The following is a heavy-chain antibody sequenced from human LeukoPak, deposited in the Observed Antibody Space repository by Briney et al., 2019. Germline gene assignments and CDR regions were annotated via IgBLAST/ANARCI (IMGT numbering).Heavy chain of an antibody. CDR2: IIPIFGTP. D-gene: IGHD4-11*01. CDR1: GGPFSSLA. J-gene: IGHJ4*02. CDR3: ARLMTTYYYLDY. Sequence: SVKLSCTASGGPFSSLAIYWARQAPGQGLELMCGIIPIFGTPDYAQKFKGRVTVTTDESTSSAYMELSSLRSDDTAVYYCARLMTTYYYLDYWGQGTLVAVAS. V-gene: IGHV1-69*05.